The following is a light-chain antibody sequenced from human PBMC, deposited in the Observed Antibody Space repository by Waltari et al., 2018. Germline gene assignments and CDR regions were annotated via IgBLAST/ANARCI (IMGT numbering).Light chain of an antibody. CDR2: WAS. V-gene: IGKV4-1*01. Sequence: DVVMTQSPDSLTVSLGERVTITCKSSQNVLYSPNNTNYFAWYQQKPGQPPKLLIYWASNRVSGVPDRFSGSGSGTDFTLTISSLQAEDVAIYYCHQYSSSSRTFGQGTKLEIK. CDR1: QNVLYSPNNTNY. J-gene: IGKJ2*01. CDR3: HQYSSSSRT.